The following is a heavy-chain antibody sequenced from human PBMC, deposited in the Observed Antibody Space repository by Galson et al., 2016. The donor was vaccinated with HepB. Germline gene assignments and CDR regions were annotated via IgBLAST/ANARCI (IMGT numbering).Heavy chain of an antibody. D-gene: IGHD4-17*01. Sequence: SLRLSCAASGFTFSNFDIHWVRQAPGKGLEWVALISSDATKQFLADSVKGRFSVSRDNSRNTLFLQMNSLRVDDTAVYYCAKDRDGDYDYGMDVWGQGTLVIVSS. CDR2: ISSDATKQ. CDR3: AKDRDGDYDYGMDV. V-gene: IGHV3-30*18. J-gene: IGHJ6*02. CDR1: GFTFSNFD.